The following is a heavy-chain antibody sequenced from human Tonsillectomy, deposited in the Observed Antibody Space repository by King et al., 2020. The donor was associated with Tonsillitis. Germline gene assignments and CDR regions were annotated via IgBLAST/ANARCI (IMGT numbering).Heavy chain of an antibody. J-gene: IGHJ4*02. Sequence: VQLVQSGGGLVQPGRSLRLSCTASGFTFGDYAMSWFRQAPGKGLEWVGFIRSKAYGGTTEYAASVKGRFTISRDDSKSIAYLQMYSLKTEDTAVYYCTRDRADTVTTFDYWGQGTLVTVSS. CDR3: TRDRADTVTTFDY. V-gene: IGHV3-49*03. D-gene: IGHD4-17*01. CDR2: IRSKAYGGTT. CDR1: GFTFGDYA.